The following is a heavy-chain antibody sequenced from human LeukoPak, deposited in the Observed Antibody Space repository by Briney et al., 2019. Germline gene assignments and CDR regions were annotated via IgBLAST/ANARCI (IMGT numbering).Heavy chain of an antibody. V-gene: IGHV3-30-3*01. CDR1: GFTFSSYA. Sequence: PGGSLRLSCAASGFTFSSYAMHWVRQAPGKGLEWVTLISYDGGNKYYADSVKGRFTISRDNSKSTVYLQMNSLRAEDTALYYCARVKDYLDYWGQGTLVTVSS. J-gene: IGHJ4*02. CDR3: ARVKDYLDY. CDR2: ISYDGGNK.